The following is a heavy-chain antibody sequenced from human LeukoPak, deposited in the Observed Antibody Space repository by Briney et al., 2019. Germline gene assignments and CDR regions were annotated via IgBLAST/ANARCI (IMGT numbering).Heavy chain of an antibody. CDR1: GFIFSNHA. D-gene: IGHD4-17*01. J-gene: IGHJ5*02. V-gene: IGHV3-30*02. CDR3: IVFGDSNH. CDR2: ISYDGSIQ. Sequence: PGGSLRLSCSVSGFIFSNHAMHWVRQAPGKGLECVAYISYDGSIQLYGDSVKGRFTISRDTSKNTLYLQINSLRVEDTAVYYCIVFGDSNHWGQGTLVTVSS.